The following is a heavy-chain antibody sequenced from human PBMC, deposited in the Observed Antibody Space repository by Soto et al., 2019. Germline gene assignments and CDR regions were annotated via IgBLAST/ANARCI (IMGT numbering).Heavy chain of an antibody. J-gene: IGHJ6*02. V-gene: IGHV3-30-3*01. Sequence: GGSLRLSCAASGFTFNIYALHWVRQAPGKGLEWVAVISFDGTKKYYSDSVKGRFTIYRDNLKNTLYLQMNNLRVEDAALYCCAREDDYGYRYINYGLDVWGQGTTVTVSS. CDR2: ISFDGTKK. CDR1: GFTFNIYA. D-gene: IGHD4-17*01. CDR3: AREDDYGYRYINYGLDV.